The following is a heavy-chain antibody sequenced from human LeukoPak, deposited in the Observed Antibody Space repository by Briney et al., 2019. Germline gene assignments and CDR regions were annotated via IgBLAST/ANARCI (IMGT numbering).Heavy chain of an antibody. V-gene: IGHV1-8*01. CDR2: MNPNSGNT. J-gene: IGHJ6*03. D-gene: IGHD2-15*01. Sequence: ASVKVSCKASGYTFTSYDINWVRQAPGQGLEWMGWMNPNSGNTGYAQKFQGRVTMTRNTSISTAYMELSSLRSEDTAVYYCARGRSGGYYYYYYYMDVWGKGTTVTVSS. CDR3: ARGRSGGYYYYYYYMDV. CDR1: GYTFTSYD.